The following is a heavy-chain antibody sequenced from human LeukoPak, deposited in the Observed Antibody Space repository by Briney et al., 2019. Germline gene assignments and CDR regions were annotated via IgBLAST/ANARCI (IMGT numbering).Heavy chain of an antibody. D-gene: IGHD4-17*01. Sequence: NPSETLSLTCTVSGGSISSYYWSWIRQPPGKGLEWIGYIYYSGSTNYNPSLKSRVTISVDTSKNQFSLKLSSVTAADTAVNYCARGDGDYVRYVYKPYYFDYGGRGTLVTVSS. CDR2: IYYSGST. J-gene: IGHJ4*02. V-gene: IGHV4-59*01. CDR1: GGSISSYY. CDR3: ARGDGDYVRYVYKPYYFDY.